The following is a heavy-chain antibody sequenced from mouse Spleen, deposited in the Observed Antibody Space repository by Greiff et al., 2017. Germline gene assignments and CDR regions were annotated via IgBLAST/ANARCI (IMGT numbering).Heavy chain of an antibody. J-gene: IGHJ4*01. Sequence: QVQLQQSGAELARPGASVKLSCKASGYTFTSYWMQWVKQRPGQGLEWIGAIYPGDGDTRYTQKFKGKATLTADKSSSTAYMQLSSLASEDSAVYYCARRGKYGNYKGPYYYAMDYWGQGTSVTVSS. CDR2: IYPGDGDT. CDR1: GYTFTSYW. V-gene: IGHV1-87*01. CDR3: ARRGKYGNYKGPYYYAMDY. D-gene: IGHD2-10*02.